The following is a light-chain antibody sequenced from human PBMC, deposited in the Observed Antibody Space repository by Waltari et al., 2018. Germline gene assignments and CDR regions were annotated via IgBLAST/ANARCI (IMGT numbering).Light chain of an antibody. CDR3: QQYESYPLT. CDR2: KAS. Sequence: DIQMTQSPSTLSASVGDRVTITCRASQSIGGWLAWYQQKPGKAPNLLIFKASYLESGVSSRFSGSGSGTDFTITISRLQPADFATYYCQQYESYPLTFGQGTKLEI. V-gene: IGKV1-5*03. J-gene: IGKJ2*01. CDR1: QSIGGW.